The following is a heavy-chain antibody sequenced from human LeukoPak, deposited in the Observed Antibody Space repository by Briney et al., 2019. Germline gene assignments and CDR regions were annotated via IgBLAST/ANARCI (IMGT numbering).Heavy chain of an antibody. CDR3: ARHSSRESFYDFDS. V-gene: IGHV1-69*13. Sequence: SVKVSCKASGGTFISYAISWVRQAPGQGLEWMGGIIPIFGTANYAQKFQGRVTITADESTSTAYMELSSLRSEDTAVYYCARHSSRESFYDFDSWGQGALIIVSS. J-gene: IGHJ4*02. CDR2: IIPIFGTA. D-gene: IGHD3-16*01. CDR1: GGTFISYA.